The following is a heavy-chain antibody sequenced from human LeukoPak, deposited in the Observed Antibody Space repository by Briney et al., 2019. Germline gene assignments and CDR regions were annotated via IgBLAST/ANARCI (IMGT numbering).Heavy chain of an antibody. D-gene: IGHD2-2*02. J-gene: IGHJ4*02. CDR2: IRYDGSKK. CDR3: ARDFREFTVYPDY. V-gene: IGHV3-30*02. Sequence: GGSLRLSCAASGFTFSSYVMHWVRQSPGKGLEWVAFIRYDGSKKYYADSVKGRFTISRDNSKNILYLQMNSLRAEDTAVYYCARDFREFTVYPDYWGQGTLVTVSS. CDR1: GFTFSSYV.